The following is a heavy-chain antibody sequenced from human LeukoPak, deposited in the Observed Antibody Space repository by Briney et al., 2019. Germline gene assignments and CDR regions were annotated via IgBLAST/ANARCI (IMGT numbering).Heavy chain of an antibody. J-gene: IGHJ4*02. CDR3: TTGYNYGYLYDY. CDR1: DFSFSNYA. D-gene: IGHD5-18*01. Sequence: GGSLRLSCAASDFSFSNYAMSWVRQAPGKGLEWVSVISGSGGSTYYADSVKGRFTISRDNSKNTLYLQMNSLRADDTAVYYCTTGYNYGYLYDYWGQGTLVTVSS. V-gene: IGHV3-23*01. CDR2: ISGSGGST.